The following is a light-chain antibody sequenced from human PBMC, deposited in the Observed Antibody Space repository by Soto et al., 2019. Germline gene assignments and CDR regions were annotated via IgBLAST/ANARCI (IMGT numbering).Light chain of an antibody. CDR2: DAS. Sequence: EIVWAQSPGTLSLSPGETATLSCRSSQTVNSDYLAWFQQRPGQAPRLLIYDASNRATGIPARFSGSGSGTDFTLTISSLEPEDFAVYSCQQYNNWPLTFGQGTKVDIK. CDR1: QTVNSDY. J-gene: IGKJ1*01. V-gene: IGKV3-11*01. CDR3: QQYNNWPLT.